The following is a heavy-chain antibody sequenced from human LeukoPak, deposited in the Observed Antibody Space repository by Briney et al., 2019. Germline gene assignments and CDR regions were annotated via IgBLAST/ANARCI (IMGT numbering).Heavy chain of an antibody. Sequence: SETLSLTCTVSGGSISGDHWNWIRQPPGKGLEWIGNIYYSGNTNYNPSLKSRVTISVDTFKNQFSLKLSSVTAADTAVYYCARRNDFDIWGQGTMFTVSS. V-gene: IGHV4-59*08. CDR1: GGSISGDH. CDR2: IYYSGNT. CDR3: ARRNDFDI. J-gene: IGHJ3*02.